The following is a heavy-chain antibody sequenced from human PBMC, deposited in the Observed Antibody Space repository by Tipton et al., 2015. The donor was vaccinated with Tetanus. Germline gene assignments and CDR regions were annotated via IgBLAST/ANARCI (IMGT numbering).Heavy chain of an antibody. Sequence: GLVKPSETLSLTCIVSGDSIRSYNWNWIRQPPGKGLEWIGYIHKGGSTNYNPSLKGRVTISVDTSNNQSSLRLISVTAADTAVYYCARAKWLKDAFDIWGQGTVVTVSS. CDR3: ARAKWLKDAFDI. J-gene: IGHJ3*02. CDR1: GDSIRSYN. V-gene: IGHV4-59*08. D-gene: IGHD5-12*01. CDR2: IHKGGST.